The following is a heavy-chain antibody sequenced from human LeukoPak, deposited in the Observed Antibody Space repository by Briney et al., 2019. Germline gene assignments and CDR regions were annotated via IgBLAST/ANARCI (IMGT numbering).Heavy chain of an antibody. J-gene: IGHJ4*02. CDR1: GFTFSSYI. V-gene: IGHV3-21*04. CDR3: AKESGKFDY. Sequence: EGSLRLSCAASGFTFSSYIMNWVRQAPGKGLEWVSSISRNGTYIHYADSAKGRFTIARDNSKNSLYLQMNSLRSEDTAMYFCAKESGKFDYWGQGTLVAVST. CDR2: ISRNGTYI.